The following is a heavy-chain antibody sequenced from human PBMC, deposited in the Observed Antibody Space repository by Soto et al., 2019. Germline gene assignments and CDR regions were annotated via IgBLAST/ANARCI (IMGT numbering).Heavy chain of an antibody. D-gene: IGHD3-22*01. J-gene: IGHJ4*02. CDR2: ISYDGSNK. V-gene: IGHV3-30-3*01. CDR3: ARGLYYYDSSGYSQAQEFDY. CDR1: GFTFSSYA. Sequence: VGSLRLSCAASGFTFSSYAMHWVRQAPGKGLEWVAVISYDGSNKYYADSVKGRFTISRDNSKNTLYLQMNSLRAEDTAVYYCARGLYYYDSSGYSQAQEFDYWGQGTLVTVS.